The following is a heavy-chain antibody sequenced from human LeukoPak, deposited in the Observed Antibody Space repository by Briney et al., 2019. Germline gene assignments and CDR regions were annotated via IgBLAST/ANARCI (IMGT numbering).Heavy chain of an antibody. Sequence: ASVKVSCKASGYTFRSYGISWVRQAPGQGLEWMGWISAYNGNTNSAQKIQGRVTMTTDTSTSTAYMELRSLRSEDTAVYYCASGRVWFGERDYYYYMDVWGKGTTVTVSS. CDR1: GYTFRSYG. D-gene: IGHD3-10*01. J-gene: IGHJ6*03. CDR3: ASGRVWFGERDYYYYMDV. V-gene: IGHV1-18*01. CDR2: ISAYNGNT.